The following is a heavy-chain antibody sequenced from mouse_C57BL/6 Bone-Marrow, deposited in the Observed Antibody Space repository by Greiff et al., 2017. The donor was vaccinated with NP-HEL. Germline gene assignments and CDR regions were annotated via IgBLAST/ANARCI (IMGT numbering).Heavy chain of an antibody. CDR2: IYPRSGNT. CDR3: ARGTTVVAHDFDY. V-gene: IGHV1-81*01. Sequence: QVQLKESGAELARPGASVKLSCKASGYTFTSYGISWVKQRTGQGLEWIGEIYPRSGNTYYTEKFTGKATLTADKSSITAYMELRILTSEDAAVYFCARGTTVVAHDFDYWGQGTTLTVSS. J-gene: IGHJ2*01. CDR1: GYTFTSYG. D-gene: IGHD1-1*01.